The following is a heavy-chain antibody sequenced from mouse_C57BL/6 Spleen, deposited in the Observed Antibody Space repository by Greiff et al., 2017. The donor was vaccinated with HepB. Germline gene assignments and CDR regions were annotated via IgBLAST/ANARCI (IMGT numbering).Heavy chain of an antibody. CDR2: INYDGSST. CDR3: ASDYDGGFAY. J-gene: IGHJ3*01. CDR1: GFTLSDYY. V-gene: IGHV5-16*01. D-gene: IGHD2-12*01. Sequence: EVQVVESEGGLVQPGSSMKLSCTASGFTLSDYYMAWVRQVPEKGLEWVANINYDGSSTYYLDSLKSRFIISGDNAKNSLYLQMSSLKSEDTATYYCASDYDGGFAYWGQGTLVTVSA.